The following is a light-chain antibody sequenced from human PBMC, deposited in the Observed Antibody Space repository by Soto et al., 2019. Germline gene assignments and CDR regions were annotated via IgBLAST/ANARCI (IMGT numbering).Light chain of an antibody. CDR3: QHSYGTPRT. CDR1: QSSSW. CDR2: KAS. Sequence: DIEMTQSPSTLSASVGDSVTITCRASQSSSWLAWYQQKPGKAPKLLIYKASSLESGVPSRFSGSGSGTDFTLTITSLQPEDSATYYCQHSYGTPRTFGQGTKVDIK. V-gene: IGKV1-5*03. J-gene: IGKJ1*01.